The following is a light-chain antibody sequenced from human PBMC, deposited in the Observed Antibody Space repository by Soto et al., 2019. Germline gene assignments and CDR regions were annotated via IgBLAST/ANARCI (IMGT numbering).Light chain of an antibody. CDR3: CSYAGSSTYV. J-gene: IGLJ1*01. V-gene: IGLV2-23*02. CDR2: EVS. Sequence: QSVLTQPASVSGSPGQSITISCTGTSSDVGSYNLVSWYQQHPGKAPKLMIYEVSKRPSGVSNRFSGSKSGNTASLTISGLQAEYVADYYCCSYAGSSTYVFGTGTNVTV. CDR1: SSDVGSYNL.